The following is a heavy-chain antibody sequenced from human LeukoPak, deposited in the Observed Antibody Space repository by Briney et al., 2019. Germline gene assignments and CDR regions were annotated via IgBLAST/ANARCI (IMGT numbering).Heavy chain of an antibody. CDR3: ARDLGYSGKVFFDY. Sequence: QAGGSLRLSCAASGFTFSSYAMHWVRQAPGKGLEWVAVISYDGSNKYYAGSVKGRFTISRDNSKNTLYLQMNSLRAEDTAVYYCARDLGYSGKVFFDYWGQGTLVTVCS. D-gene: IGHD5-24*01. J-gene: IGHJ4*02. CDR2: ISYDGSNK. V-gene: IGHV3-30*01. CDR1: GFTFSSYA.